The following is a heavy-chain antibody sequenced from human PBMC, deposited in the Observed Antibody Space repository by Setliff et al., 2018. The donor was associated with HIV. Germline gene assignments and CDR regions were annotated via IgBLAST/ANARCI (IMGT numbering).Heavy chain of an antibody. CDR3: TLTHVGAQTHVGIPMIDNF. J-gene: IGHJ4*02. CDR2: IDHEGTT. CDR1: GGSFSNYY. Sequence: SETLSLTCAVFGGSFSNYYWSWVRQPPGKGLEFIAEIDHEGTTNYNPSLKSRATISVDTSKNHLSLKLTSMTAADTGVYFCTLTHVGAQTHVGIPMIDNFWGQGTLVT. D-gene: IGHD3-16*02. V-gene: IGHV4-34*01.